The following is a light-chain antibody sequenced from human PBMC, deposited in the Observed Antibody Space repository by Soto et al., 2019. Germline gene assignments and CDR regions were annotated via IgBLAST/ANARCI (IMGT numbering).Light chain of an antibody. Sequence: EIVLTQSPGTLSLSPGERATLSCRASQSVSSSYLAWYQQKPGQAPRLLIYGASTRATGIPARFSGRGSGTKFTVTDSNLQSEEFAVYYCQQCNNWATWRSGEGTKVDVK. CDR3: QQCNNWATWR. V-gene: IGKV3-15*01. CDR1: QSVSSSY. J-gene: IGKJ1*01. CDR2: GAS.